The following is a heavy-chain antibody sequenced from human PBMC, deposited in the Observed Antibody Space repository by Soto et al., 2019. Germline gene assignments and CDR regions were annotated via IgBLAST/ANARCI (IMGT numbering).Heavy chain of an antibody. D-gene: IGHD6-19*01. CDR1: GGTFSSYA. CDR3: ARVSSGWYSAFDI. Sequence: ASVKVSCKASGGTFSSYAISWVRQAPGQGLEWMGWISAYNGNTNYAQKLQGRVTMTTDTSTSTAYMELRSLRSDDTAVYYCARVSSGWYSAFDIWGQGTMVTVSS. CDR2: ISAYNGNT. J-gene: IGHJ3*02. V-gene: IGHV1-18*01.